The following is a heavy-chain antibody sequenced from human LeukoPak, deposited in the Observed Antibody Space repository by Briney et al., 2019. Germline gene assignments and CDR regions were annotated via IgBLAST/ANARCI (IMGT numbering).Heavy chain of an antibody. D-gene: IGHD2-21*02. CDR2: IKQDGSEK. V-gene: IGHV3-7*01. Sequence: PGGPLRLSCAASGFTFSSYWMSWVRQAPGKGLEWVANIKQDGSEKYYVDSVKGRFTISRDNAKNSLYLQMNSLRAEDTAVYYCARDTDYCGGDCYSDYWGQGTLVTVSS. CDR1: GFTFSSYW. CDR3: ARDTDYCGGDCYSDY. J-gene: IGHJ4*02.